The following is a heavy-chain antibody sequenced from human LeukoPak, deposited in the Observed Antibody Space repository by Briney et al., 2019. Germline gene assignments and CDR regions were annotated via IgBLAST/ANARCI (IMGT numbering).Heavy chain of an antibody. CDR1: GFTFSSYG. V-gene: IGHV3-33*06. CDR2: IWYDGSNK. D-gene: IGHD3-16*02. Sequence: GSLRLSCAASGFTFSSYGMHLVRQAPGKGLEWVAVIWYDGSNKYYADSVKGRFTISRDNSKNTLYLQMNSLRAEDTAVYYCAKEHYDYVWGSYRYGLDYWGQGTLVTVSS. J-gene: IGHJ4*02. CDR3: AKEHYDYVWGSYRYGLDY.